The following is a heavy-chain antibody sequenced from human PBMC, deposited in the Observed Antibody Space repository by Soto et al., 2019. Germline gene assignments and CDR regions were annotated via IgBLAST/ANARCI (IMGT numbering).Heavy chain of an antibody. J-gene: IGHJ6*02. CDR3: AKDKKGESYYYYGMDV. CDR1: GFTFSSYA. V-gene: IGHV3-23*01. D-gene: IGHD3-10*01. Sequence: GGSLRLSCAASGFTFSSYAMSWVRQAPGKGLEWVSAISGSGGSTYYADSVKGRLTISRDNSKNTLYLQMNSLRAEDTAVYYCAKDKKGESYYYYGMDVWGQGTTVTVSS. CDR2: ISGSGGST.